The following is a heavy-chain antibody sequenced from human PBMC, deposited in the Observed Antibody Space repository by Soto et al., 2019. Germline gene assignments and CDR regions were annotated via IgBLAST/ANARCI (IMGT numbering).Heavy chain of an antibody. CDR3: AKDRVDKAMDY. D-gene: IGHD5-18*01. V-gene: IGHV3-30*18. CDR1: GFTFSSYG. Sequence: QVQLVESGGGVVQPGRSLRLSCAASGFTFSSYGMHWVRQAPGKGLEWVAVISYDGSNKYYADSVKGRFTISRDNSKHPLYLQMHSLRAEDTAVYYCAKDRVDKAMDYWGQGTLVTVSS. CDR2: ISYDGSNK. J-gene: IGHJ4*02.